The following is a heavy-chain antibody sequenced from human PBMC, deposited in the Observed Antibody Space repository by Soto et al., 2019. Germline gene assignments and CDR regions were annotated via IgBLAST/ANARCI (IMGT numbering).Heavy chain of an antibody. D-gene: IGHD5-18*01. V-gene: IGHV4-4*02. J-gene: IGHJ3*02. CDR2: IYNGGST. CDR3: ARDRGTTQLWLNAFDI. CDR1: GGHVSSSHW. Sequence: QMRLQESGPGLVKPSGTLSLTCAVSGGHVSSSHWWSWVRQPPGKGLEWIGEIYNGGSTDYSPSLKKRATISIDVSKNQFSLRLTSVTAADTAMYYCARDRGTTQLWLNAFDIWGQGTMVTVSS.